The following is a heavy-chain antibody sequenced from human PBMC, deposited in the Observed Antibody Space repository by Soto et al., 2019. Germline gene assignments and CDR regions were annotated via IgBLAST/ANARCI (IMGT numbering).Heavy chain of an antibody. V-gene: IGHV4-34*01. Sequence: PSETLSLTCAVYGGSFSGYYWSWIRQPPGKGLEWIGEINHSGSTNYNPSLKSRVTISVDTSKNQFSLKLSSVTAADTAVYYCARCLAIRANNWFDPWGQGTLVTVSS. D-gene: IGHD3-16*01. J-gene: IGHJ5*02. CDR3: ARCLAIRANNWFDP. CDR2: INHSGST. CDR1: GGSFSGYY.